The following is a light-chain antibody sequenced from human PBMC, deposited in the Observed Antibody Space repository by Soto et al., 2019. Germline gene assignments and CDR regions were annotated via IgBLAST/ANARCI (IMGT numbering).Light chain of an antibody. J-gene: IGKJ4*01. V-gene: IGKV3-20*01. CDR2: RAS. CDR1: QSVSSN. Sequence: EIVMTQSPATLSVSPGERATLSCRASQSVSSNLAWYQQKPGQAPRLLIYRASSRATGIPDRFSGSGSGTDFTLTISRLEPEDSAVYYCQQYGDSPLTFGGGTKV. CDR3: QQYGDSPLT.